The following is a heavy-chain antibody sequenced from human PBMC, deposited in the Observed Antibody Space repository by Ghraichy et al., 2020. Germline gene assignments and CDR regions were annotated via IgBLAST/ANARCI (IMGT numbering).Heavy chain of an antibody. CDR2: MSDDGTRK. D-gene: IGHD3-10*01. CDR1: GFTFSSCG. V-gene: IGHV3-30*18. Sequence: GGSLRLSCAASGFTFSSCGMHWVRQAPGKGLDWVAVMSDDGTRKYYADSVKGRFTISRDNSKNTLYLQMDSLRAEDTAVYYCAKGLYASETYYVLEYWGQGTLVTVSS. CDR3: AKGLYASETYYVLEY. J-gene: IGHJ4*02.